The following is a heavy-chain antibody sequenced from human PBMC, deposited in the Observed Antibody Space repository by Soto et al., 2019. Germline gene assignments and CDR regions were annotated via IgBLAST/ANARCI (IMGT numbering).Heavy chain of an antibody. CDR3: AKGGSIAALGYYYYGMDV. J-gene: IGHJ6*02. V-gene: IGHV3-9*01. D-gene: IGHD6-6*01. CDR1: GFTFDDYA. CDR2: ISWNSGSI. Sequence: GGSLRLSCAASGFTFDDYAMHWVRQAPGKGLEWVSGISWNSGSIGYADSVKGRFTISRDNAKNSLYLQMNSLRAEDTALYYCAKGGSIAALGYYYYGMDVWGQGTTVTVSS.